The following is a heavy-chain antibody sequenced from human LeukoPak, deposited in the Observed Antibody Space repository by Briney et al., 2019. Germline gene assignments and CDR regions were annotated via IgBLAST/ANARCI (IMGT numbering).Heavy chain of an antibody. D-gene: IGHD2-8*02. CDR3: ARNRTTTGVIERVDVFDV. V-gene: IGHV4-39*01. Sequence: SETLSLTCTVSGDSISSRSYYLGWLRQPPGKGLEWIGSIYYYGGTYYNPSLKSRITISVDTSKSQISLKLSSLTAADTAVYYCARNRTTTGVIERVDVFDVWGQGTIVTVSS. J-gene: IGHJ3*01. CDR1: GDSISSRSYY. CDR2: IYYYGGT.